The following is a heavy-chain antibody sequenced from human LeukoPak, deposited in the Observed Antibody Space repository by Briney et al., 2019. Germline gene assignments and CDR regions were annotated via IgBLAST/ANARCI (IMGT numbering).Heavy chain of an antibody. D-gene: IGHD3-10*01. V-gene: IGHV4-59*01. Sequence: SETLFLTCTVSGGSISSYYWSWIRQSPGKGLECIGYIHYTGSTNYNPSLKSRVTISVETSKNQFSLKLKSVTAADTAVYYCARGGYYGSGNDFRFDPWGQGTLVTVSS. J-gene: IGHJ5*02. CDR3: ARGGYYGSGNDFRFDP. CDR1: GGSISSYY. CDR2: IHYTGST.